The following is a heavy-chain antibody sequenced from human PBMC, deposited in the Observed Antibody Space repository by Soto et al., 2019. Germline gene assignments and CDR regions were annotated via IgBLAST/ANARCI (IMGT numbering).Heavy chain of an antibody. D-gene: IGHD3-10*01. CDR3: ARAYYYGSGSYAMDV. CDR2: IIPIFGTA. Sequence: SVKVSCKASGGTFSSYAISWVRQAPGQGLEWMGGIIPIFGTANYAQKFQGRVTITADESTSTAYMELSSLRSEDTAVYYCARAYYYGSGSYAMDVWGQGTTVTVSS. V-gene: IGHV1-69*13. CDR1: GGTFSSYA. J-gene: IGHJ6*02.